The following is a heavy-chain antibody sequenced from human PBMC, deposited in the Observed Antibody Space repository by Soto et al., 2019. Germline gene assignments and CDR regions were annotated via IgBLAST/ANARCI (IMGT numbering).Heavy chain of an antibody. Sequence: QLQLPESGPGLVKPSETLSLTCAVSGDSISNLYYCGWFRQPPGKGLVWIGTVSYSRTTYSNPSLKSRITISIDTSKDQCSLSLSAGPSADTAVNNGARRSGNGDRTLGYGGQGNLVTVSS. D-gene: IGHD2-21*01. V-gene: IGHV4-39*01. CDR3: ARRSGNGDRTLGY. J-gene: IGHJ1*01. CDR2: VSYSRTT. CDR1: GDSISNLYY.